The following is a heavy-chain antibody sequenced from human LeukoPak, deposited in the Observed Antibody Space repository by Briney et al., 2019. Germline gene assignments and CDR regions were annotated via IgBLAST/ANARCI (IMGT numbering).Heavy chain of an antibody. CDR3: ARGSTGQYDP. J-gene: IGHJ5*02. CDR2: VHYSGSS. V-gene: IGHV4-59*01. CDR1: GDSISSYY. D-gene: IGHD1-14*01. Sequence: SETLSLTCSVSGDSISSYYWSWIRQSPGKGLEWIGYVHYSGSSNNNPSLKSRVTMSVDTSKNQFSLKLSSVTAADTAVYYCARGSTGQYDPWGRGILVTVSS.